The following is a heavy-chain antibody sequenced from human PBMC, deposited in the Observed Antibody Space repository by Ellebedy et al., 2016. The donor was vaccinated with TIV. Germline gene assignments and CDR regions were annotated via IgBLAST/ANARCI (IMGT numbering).Heavy chain of an antibody. J-gene: IGHJ4*02. CDR2: INPNSGGT. Sequence: AASVQVSCKASGGTFSNYVFNWVRQAPGQGLEWMGWINPNSGGTNYAQKFKGRVIMTRDTSISTADMELTRLRSDDTAVYYCTVPVILVAATGVADYWGQGTRVTVSS. D-gene: IGHD6-19*01. V-gene: IGHV1-2*02. CDR1: GGTFSNYV. CDR3: TVPVILVAATGVADY.